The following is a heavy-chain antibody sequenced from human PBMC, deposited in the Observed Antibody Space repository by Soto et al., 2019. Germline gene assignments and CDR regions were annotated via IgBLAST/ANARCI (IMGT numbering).Heavy chain of an antibody. CDR2: ISYDGSNK. Sequence: QVQLVESGGGVVQPGRSLRLSCAASGFTFSSYGMHWVRQAPGKGLERVAVISYDGSNKYYADSVKGRCTISRHNSKNMLYLQRSSLRAEDTAVYYCAKKGTDYDFWSGYYTHYYGMDVWVQGTTVTVSS. J-gene: IGHJ6*02. V-gene: IGHV3-30*18. CDR1: GFTFSSYG. CDR3: AKKGTDYDFWSGYYTHYYGMDV. D-gene: IGHD3-3*01.